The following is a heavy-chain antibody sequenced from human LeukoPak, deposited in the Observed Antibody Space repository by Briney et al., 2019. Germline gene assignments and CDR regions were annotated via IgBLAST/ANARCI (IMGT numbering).Heavy chain of an antibody. Sequence: GRSLRLSCAASGFTFSSYGMHWVRQAPGKGLEWVAVISYDGSNKYYADSVKGRFTISRDNSKNTLYLQMNSLRAEDTAVYYCAKDSGLPGDFDYWGQGTLVTVSS. V-gene: IGHV3-30*18. D-gene: IGHD3-10*01. CDR3: AKDSGLPGDFDY. CDR2: ISYDGSNK. CDR1: GFTFSSYG. J-gene: IGHJ4*02.